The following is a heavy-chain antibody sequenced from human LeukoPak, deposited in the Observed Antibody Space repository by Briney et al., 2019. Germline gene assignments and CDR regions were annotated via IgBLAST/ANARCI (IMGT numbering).Heavy chain of an antibody. CDR1: GGTIRSYY. CDR3: AAGTPALEF. Sequence: SETLSLTCNVSGGTIRSYYWTWIRQPPGKGLEWIGYIYYSGSTNYNPSLKSRVTISIDTSKNQFSLKLTSVTAADTAVYYCAAGTPALEFWGQGTLVTVSS. V-gene: IGHV4-59*08. CDR2: IYYSGST. D-gene: IGHD2-15*01. J-gene: IGHJ4*02.